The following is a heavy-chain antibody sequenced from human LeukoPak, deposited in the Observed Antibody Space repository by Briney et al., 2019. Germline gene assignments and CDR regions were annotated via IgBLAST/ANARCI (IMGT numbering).Heavy chain of an antibody. J-gene: IGHJ4*02. CDR2: INAGNGNT. CDR3: ARGPLSNWNRVIDY. V-gene: IGHV1-3*03. CDR1: GYTFTSSA. Sequence: GASVKVSCKASGYTFTSSAMHWVRQAPGQRLEWMGWINAGNGNTKYSQEFQGRVTITRDTSASTAYMKLSSLRSEDMAVYYRARGPLSNWNRVIDYWGQGTLVTVSS. D-gene: IGHD1-20*01.